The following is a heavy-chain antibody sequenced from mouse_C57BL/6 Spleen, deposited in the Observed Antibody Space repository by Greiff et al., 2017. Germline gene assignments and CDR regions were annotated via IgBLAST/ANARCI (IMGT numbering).Heavy chain of an antibody. CDR3: ARWGYYGSSYEWYFDV. CDR1: GYTFTSYW. D-gene: IGHD1-1*01. J-gene: IGHJ1*03. V-gene: IGHV1-55*01. CDR2: IYPGSGST. Sequence: QVHVKQPGAELVKPGASVKMSCKASGYTFTSYWITWVKQRPGQGLEWIGDIYPGSGSTNYNEKFKSKATLTVDTSSSTAYMQLSSLTSEDSAVYYCARWGYYGSSYEWYFDVWGTGTTVTVSS.